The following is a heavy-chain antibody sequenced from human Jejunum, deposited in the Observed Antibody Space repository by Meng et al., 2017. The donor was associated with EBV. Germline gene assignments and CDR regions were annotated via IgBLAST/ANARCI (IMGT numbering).Heavy chain of an antibody. D-gene: IGHD2-2*01. Sequence: EVQLVESGGGLVKPGGSLRLACAASGFTFINAWMSWVRQTPGKGLDWVGRIKSKTDGGTTDYAAPVKGRFTISRDDSKNTLYLQMNSLETEDTAVYYCFTDRTASPIDHWGQGTLVTVSS. CDR1: GFTFINAW. CDR3: FTDRTASPIDH. J-gene: IGHJ4*02. CDR2: IKSKTDGGTT. V-gene: IGHV3-15*01.